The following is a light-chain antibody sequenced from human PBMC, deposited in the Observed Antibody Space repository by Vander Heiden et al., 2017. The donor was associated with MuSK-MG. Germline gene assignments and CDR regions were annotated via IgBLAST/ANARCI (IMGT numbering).Light chain of an antibody. Sequence: DIQMTQSPSSLSASVGDRVTITCRASQSISSYLNWYQQKPVKAPKLLIYAASSLQSAVPSTFSGSGSGTDFTLTISRLQPEDFATYYCQQSYSTGFTFGHGTKVDIK. CDR1: QSISSY. CDR3: QQSYSTGFT. CDR2: AAS. V-gene: IGKV1-39*01. J-gene: IGKJ3*01.